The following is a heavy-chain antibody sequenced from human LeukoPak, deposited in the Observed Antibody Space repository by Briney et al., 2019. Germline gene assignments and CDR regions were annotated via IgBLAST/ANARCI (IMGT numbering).Heavy chain of an antibody. CDR3: AREGYCSSGSCPFFDY. D-gene: IGHD2-15*01. CDR2: IWYDGSNK. V-gene: IGHV3-33*01. Sequence: GGSLRPSCAASGFTFSSYGMHWVRQAPGKGLEWVAVIWYDGSNKYYADSVKGRFTISRDNSKTTLYLQMNSLRAEDTAVYYCAREGYCSSGSCPFFDYWGQGTLVTVSS. J-gene: IGHJ4*02. CDR1: GFTFSSYG.